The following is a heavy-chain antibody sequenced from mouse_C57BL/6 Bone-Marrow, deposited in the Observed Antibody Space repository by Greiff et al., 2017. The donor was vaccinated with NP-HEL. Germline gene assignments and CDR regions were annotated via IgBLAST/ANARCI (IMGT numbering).Heavy chain of an antibody. V-gene: IGHV1-69*01. CDR2: IDPSDSYT. CDR3: ALTTVDYAMDY. J-gene: IGHJ4*01. Sequence: VQLQQPGAELVMPGASVKLSCKASGYTFTSYWMHWVKQRPGQGLEWIGEIDPSDSYTNYNQKFKGKSTLTVDKSSSTAYMQLSSLTSEDSAVYYCALTTVDYAMDYWGQGTSVTVSS. CDR1: GYTFTSYW. D-gene: IGHD1-1*01.